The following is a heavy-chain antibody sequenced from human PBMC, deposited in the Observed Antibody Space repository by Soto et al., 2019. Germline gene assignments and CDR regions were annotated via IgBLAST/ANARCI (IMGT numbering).Heavy chain of an antibody. CDR2: INPNSGGT. CDR3: ARGYGSGSYHDY. J-gene: IGHJ4*02. D-gene: IGHD3-10*01. V-gene: IGHV1-2*02. Sequence: ASVKVSCKASGYTFTGYYMHWVRQAPGQGLEWMGWINPNSGGTNYAQKFQGRVTMTRDTSISTAYMELSGLRSDDTAVYYCARGYGSGSYHDYWGQGTRVTVSS. CDR1: GYTFTGYY.